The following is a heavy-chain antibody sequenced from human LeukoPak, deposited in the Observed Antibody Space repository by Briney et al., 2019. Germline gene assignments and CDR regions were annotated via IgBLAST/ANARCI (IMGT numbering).Heavy chain of an antibody. J-gene: IGHJ6*03. CDR3: ARGSGGAARPDYYYYMDV. D-gene: IGHD6-6*01. V-gene: IGHV1-2*02. Sequence: ASVKVSCKAFGYTFTGYYMHWVRQAPGQGLEWMGWINPNSGGTNYAQKFQGRVTMTRDTSISTAYMELSRLRSDDTAVYYCARGSGGAARPDYYYYMDVWGKGTTVTVSS. CDR1: GYTFTGYY. CDR2: INPNSGGT.